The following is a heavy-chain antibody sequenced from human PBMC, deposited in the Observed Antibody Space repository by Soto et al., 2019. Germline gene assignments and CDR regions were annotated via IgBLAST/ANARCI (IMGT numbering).Heavy chain of an antibody. CDR1: GGSISSGGYY. V-gene: IGHV4-31*03. D-gene: IGHD3-16*01. CDR3: ARVGVIGYYYGLDV. Sequence: TLSLTCTVSGGSISSGGYYWSWIRQPPGKGLEWIGYIYYSGSPYYNPSLKSRLTISVDTSKNQFSLKLSSVTAADTAVYYCARVGVIGYYYGLDVWGQGTTVTVSS. CDR2: IYYSGSP. J-gene: IGHJ6*02.